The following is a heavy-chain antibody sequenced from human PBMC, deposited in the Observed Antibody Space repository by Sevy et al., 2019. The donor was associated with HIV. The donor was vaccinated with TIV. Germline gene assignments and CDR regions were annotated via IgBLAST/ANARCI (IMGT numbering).Heavy chain of an antibody. CDR1: GGSISSGGYY. CDR2: IYYSGST. D-gene: IGHD6-6*01. V-gene: IGHV4-31*03. J-gene: IGHJ4*02. CDR3: ARLDPLYEVGSSSFDY. Sequence: SENLSLTCTVSGGSISSGGYYWSWIRQHPGKGLEWIGYIYYSGSTYYNPSLKSRVSISVDTSKNQFSLRLSSVTAADTAVYYCARLDPLYEVGSSSFDYWGQGTLVTVSS.